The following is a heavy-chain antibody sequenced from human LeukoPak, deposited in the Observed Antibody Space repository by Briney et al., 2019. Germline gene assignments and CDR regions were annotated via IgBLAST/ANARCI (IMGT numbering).Heavy chain of an antibody. D-gene: IGHD2/OR15-2a*01. CDR3: ARITSTSYYFHFMDV. CDR1: GFTIADYT. J-gene: IGHJ6*03. V-gene: IGHV3-21*06. Sequence: PGGSLRLSCAASGFTIADYTINWVRQAPGKGLEGVSYISSSTRDIYYADSVKGRFTIFRDNAKNSLFLKMNGLRAEDTAVYYCARITSTSYYFHFMDVWGKGTTVIVSS. CDR2: ISSSTRDI.